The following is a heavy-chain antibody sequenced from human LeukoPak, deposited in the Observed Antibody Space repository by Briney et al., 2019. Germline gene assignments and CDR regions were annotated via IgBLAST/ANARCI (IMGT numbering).Heavy chain of an antibody. Sequence: GGSLRLSCAASGFTFSSYAMSWVRQAPGKGLEWVANIKQDGSEKYYVDSVKGRFTISRDNAKNSLYLQMNSLRAEDTAVYYCARDRAGFDYWGQGTLVTVSS. V-gene: IGHV3-7*01. CDR1: GFTFSSYA. CDR2: IKQDGSEK. CDR3: ARDRAGFDY. J-gene: IGHJ4*02.